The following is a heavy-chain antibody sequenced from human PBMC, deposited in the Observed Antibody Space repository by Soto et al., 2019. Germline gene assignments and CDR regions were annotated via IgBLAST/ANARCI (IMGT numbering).Heavy chain of an antibody. CDR1: GYTFTSFG. Sequence: ASVKVSCKASGYTFTSFGVNWVRQAPGQGLEWIGWVNTYNGNTKYSQKFQGRVTMTADTSTSTAYMEVGSLRSDDTAIYYCETGAAGIEAHVIWGQGTPVTVSS. J-gene: IGHJ4*02. V-gene: IGHV1-18*01. CDR2: VNTYNGNT. CDR3: ETGAAGIEAHVI. D-gene: IGHD6-13*01.